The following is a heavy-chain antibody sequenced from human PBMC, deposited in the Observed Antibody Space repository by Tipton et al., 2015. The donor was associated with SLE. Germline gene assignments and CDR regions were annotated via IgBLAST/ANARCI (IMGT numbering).Heavy chain of an antibody. V-gene: IGHV3-30*04. J-gene: IGHJ4*02. D-gene: IGHD5-12*01. CDR2: ISLDGSNK. CDR3: ARDSRWLPDY. CDR1: GFRFSGYA. Sequence: SLRLSCAASGFRFSGYAMHWVRQAPGKGLEWVAVISLDGSNKYYADSVKGRFTISKDNSRNTLYLEMNSLRAEDTALYYCARDSRWLPDYWGQGTLVTVS.